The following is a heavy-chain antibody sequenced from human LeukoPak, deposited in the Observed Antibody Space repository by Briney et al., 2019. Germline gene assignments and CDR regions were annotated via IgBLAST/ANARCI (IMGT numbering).Heavy chain of an antibody. CDR3: ARDYYGLNWFDP. V-gene: IGHV3-30*04. J-gene: IGHJ5*02. CDR1: GFTFSSYA. D-gene: IGHD3-10*01. Sequence: GGSLRLSCAASGFTFSSYAMHGGRQDPARGRVGVAVISYDGSNKYYADSVKGRFTISRDNSKNTLYLQMNSLRAEDTAVYYCARDYYGLNWFDPWGQGTLVTVSS. CDR2: ISYDGSNK.